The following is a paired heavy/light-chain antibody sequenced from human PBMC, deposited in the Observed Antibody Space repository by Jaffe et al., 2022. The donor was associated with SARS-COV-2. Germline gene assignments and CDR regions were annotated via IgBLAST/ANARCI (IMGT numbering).Light chain of an antibody. CDR2: GAS. CDR3: QQYGPSPPFT. V-gene: IGKV3-20*01. J-gene: IGKJ2*01. Sequence: EIVLTQSPGTLSLSPGERVTLSCRASQSVSSSYLAWYQQKPGQAPRLFIYGASNRIPGIPDRFSGSGSGTDFTLTISRLEPEDFAVYYCQQYGPSPPFTFGQGTKLEI. CDR1: QSVSSSY.
Heavy chain of an antibody. Sequence: QLQLQESGPGRVKPSETLSLTCTVSGDSISSSTYYWGWIRQSPGKGLEWIGTIYDTGSTHYNPSLKSRVIISVETSKNQFSLKLTSVTAADTAVYYCGKGHCNGGSCLLGWFDPWGQGTLVTVSS. D-gene: IGHD2-15*01. CDR1: GDSISSSTYY. J-gene: IGHJ5*02. CDR2: IYDTGST. CDR3: GKGHCNGGSCLLGWFDP. V-gene: IGHV4-39*01.